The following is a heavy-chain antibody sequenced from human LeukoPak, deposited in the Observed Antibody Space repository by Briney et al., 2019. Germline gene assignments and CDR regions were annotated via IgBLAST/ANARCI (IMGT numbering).Heavy chain of an antibody. CDR2: INHSGST. CDR3: ARGGRITIFGVVPYYGMDV. J-gene: IGHJ6*02. Sequence: PSETLSLTCAVYGGSFSGYYWSWIRQPPGKGLEWIGEINHSGSTNYNPSLKSRVTISVDTSKNQFSLKPSSVTAADTAVYYCARGGRITIFGVVPYYGMDVWGQGTTVTVSS. D-gene: IGHD3-3*01. CDR1: GGSFSGYY. V-gene: IGHV4-34*01.